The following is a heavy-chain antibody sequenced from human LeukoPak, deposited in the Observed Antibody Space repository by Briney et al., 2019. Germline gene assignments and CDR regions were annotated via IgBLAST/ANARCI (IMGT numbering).Heavy chain of an antibody. CDR3: ARGLQDYDYVWGSYRYFDY. D-gene: IGHD3-16*02. Sequence: PSETLSLTCTVSGGSISSYYWSWIRQPAGKGLEWIGRIYTSGSTNYNPSLKSRVTMSVDTSKNQFSLKLSSVTAADTAVYYCARGLQDYDYVWGSYRYFDYWGQGTLVTVSS. V-gene: IGHV4-4*07. CDR1: GGSISSYY. CDR2: IYTSGST. J-gene: IGHJ4*02.